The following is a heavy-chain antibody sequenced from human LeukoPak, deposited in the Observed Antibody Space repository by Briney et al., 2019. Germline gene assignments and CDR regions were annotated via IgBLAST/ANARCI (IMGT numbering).Heavy chain of an antibody. J-gene: IGHJ3*02. CDR1: GYTFTSYY. CDR2: VNPSGGST. V-gene: IGHV1-46*01. Sequence: ASVKVSCKASGYTFTSYYMHWVRQAPGQGLEWMGIVNPSGGSTTYAQKFQDRVTMTRDTSTSTVYMELSSLRSEDTAVYYCASRSFDAFDIWGQGTMVTVSS. CDR3: ASRSFDAFDI.